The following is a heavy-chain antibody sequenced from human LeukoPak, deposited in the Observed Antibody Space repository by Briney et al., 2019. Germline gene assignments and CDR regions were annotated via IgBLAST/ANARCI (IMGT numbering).Heavy chain of an antibody. V-gene: IGHV4-4*07. CDR3: ERDPRSSSWYYAFDI. D-gene: IGHD6-13*01. J-gene: IGHJ3*02. CDR1: GGTFSHYD. CDR2: IYTSGST. Sequence: SETLSLTCTASGGTFSHYDMNWVRQPAGKGLEWIGRIYTSGSTNYTPSLKSRVTISVDKSKNQFSLKMSSVTAADTAVYYSERDPRSSSWYYAFDIWGQGTMVTVSS.